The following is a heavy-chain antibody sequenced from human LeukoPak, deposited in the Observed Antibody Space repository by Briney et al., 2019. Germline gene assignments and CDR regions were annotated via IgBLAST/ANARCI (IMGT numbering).Heavy chain of an antibody. V-gene: IGHV4-59*06. CDR2: SYYSGST. D-gene: IGHD3-10*01. CDR1: GGSISSYY. Sequence: PSETLSLTCTVSGGSISSYYWSWIRQHPGKGLEWIGYSYYSGSTNYNPSLKSRVTISLDTSKNQFSLKLTSVTAADTAVYYCAKSGSYYGSTSGWGQGTLVTVSP. J-gene: IGHJ4*02. CDR3: AKSGSYYGSTSG.